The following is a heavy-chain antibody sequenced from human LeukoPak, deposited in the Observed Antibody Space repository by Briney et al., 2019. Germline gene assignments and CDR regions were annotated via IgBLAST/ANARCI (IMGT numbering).Heavy chain of an antibody. CDR2: IFYSGRT. V-gene: IGHV4-39*07. D-gene: IGHD2-21*01. CDR1: GDSISSSSHY. Sequence: SETLSLTCSVSGDSISSSSHYWGWIRQPPGKGLEWIGSIFYSGRTYYTPSLKSRVTMSLDTSKNQFSLRLTSVTAADTAVYYCARQIAVVEPTDTNWFDSWGQGTLVNVSS. CDR3: ARQIAVVEPTDTNWFDS. J-gene: IGHJ5*01.